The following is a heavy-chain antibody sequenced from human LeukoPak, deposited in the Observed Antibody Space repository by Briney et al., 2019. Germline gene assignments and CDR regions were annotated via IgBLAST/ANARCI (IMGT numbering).Heavy chain of an antibody. J-gene: IGHJ4*02. D-gene: IGHD5-18*01. CDR2: INPNSGGT. V-gene: IGHV1-2*02. CDR3: ARDRSTVDTAMVTDY. Sequence: VASVKVSCKASGYTFTGYYMHWVRQAPGQGLEWMGWINPNSGGTNYAQKFQGRVTMTRDTSISTAYMELSRLRSDDTAVYYCARDRSTVDTAMVTDYWGQGTLVTVSS. CDR1: GYTFTGYY.